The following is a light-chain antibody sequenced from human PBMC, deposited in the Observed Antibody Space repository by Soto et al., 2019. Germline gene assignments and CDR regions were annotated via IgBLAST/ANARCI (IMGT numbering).Light chain of an antibody. Sequence: EIVLTQSPATLSLSPGERATLSCRASQSVSGYLAWYQQKPDQAPRLLMYDASNRATGIPARFSGSGSGTDFTLTISSLEPEDFAVSYCQQRSNWPSTFGGGTKVEIK. J-gene: IGKJ4*01. V-gene: IGKV3-11*01. CDR3: QQRSNWPST. CDR2: DAS. CDR1: QSVSGY.